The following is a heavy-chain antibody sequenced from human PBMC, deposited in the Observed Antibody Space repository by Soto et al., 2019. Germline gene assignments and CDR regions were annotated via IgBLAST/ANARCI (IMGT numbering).Heavy chain of an antibody. J-gene: IGHJ3*02. CDR3: AGTDLGYCSGGSCYDHGAFDI. D-gene: IGHD2-15*01. Sequence: SETLSLTCTVSGGSISSYYWSWIRQPPGKGLEWIGYIYYSGSTNYNPSLKSRVTISVDTSKNQFSLKLSSVTAADTAVYYCAGTDLGYCSGGSCYDHGAFDIWGQGTMVTVSS. CDR1: GGSISSYY. V-gene: IGHV4-59*01. CDR2: IYYSGST.